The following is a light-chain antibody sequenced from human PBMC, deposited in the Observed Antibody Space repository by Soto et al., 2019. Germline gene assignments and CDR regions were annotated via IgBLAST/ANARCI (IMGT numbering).Light chain of an antibody. Sequence: DIQLTQSPSSLSSSVGDRITISCRASQSVSNFLVGYQQKQGKAPKLLIHSASTLQSRGPSRFSGSGSGTDVTLTISSLQPEDVATYYCQQSFSSPPITFGQGTRLEIK. J-gene: IGKJ5*01. CDR1: QSVSNF. CDR2: SAS. V-gene: IGKV1-39*01. CDR3: QQSFSSPPIT.